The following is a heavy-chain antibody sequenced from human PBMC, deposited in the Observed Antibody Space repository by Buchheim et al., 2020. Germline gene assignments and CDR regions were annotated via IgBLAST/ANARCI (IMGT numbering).Heavy chain of an antibody. CDR2: INSNTGAV. CDR1: GYTFSNYF. J-gene: IGHJ4*02. V-gene: IGHV1-2*02. D-gene: IGHD5-12*01. Sequence: VQLVQSGPEVKKPGAAVRLSCKTSGYTFSNYFIAWVRQAPGQGLQWMGAINSNTGAVDYIPQLRGRITLARDTATATVHMILKDLTSDDSAVYYCARLSGYSGLDTTDYWGPGTL. CDR3: ARLSGYSGLDTTDY.